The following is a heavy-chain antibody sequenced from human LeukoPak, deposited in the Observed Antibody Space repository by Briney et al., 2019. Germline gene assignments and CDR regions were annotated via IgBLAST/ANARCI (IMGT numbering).Heavy chain of an antibody. Sequence: GRSLRLSCAASGFTFSSYAMHWVRQAPGKGLEWVAVISYDGSNKYYADSVKGRFTISRDNSKNTLYLQMNSLRAEDTAVYYCATLGATTTFDHWGQGTLVTVSS. CDR3: ATLGATTTFDH. CDR1: GFTFSSYA. CDR2: ISYDGSNK. J-gene: IGHJ4*02. V-gene: IGHV3-30-3*01. D-gene: IGHD1-26*01.